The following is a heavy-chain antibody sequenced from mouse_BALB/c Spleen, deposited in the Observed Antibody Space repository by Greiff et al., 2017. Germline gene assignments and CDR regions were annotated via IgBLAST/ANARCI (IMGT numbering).Heavy chain of an antibody. CDR3: ARQWRYYAMDY. V-gene: IGHV5-6-2*01. J-gene: IGHJ4*01. CDR1: GFTFSSYY. CDR2: INSNGGST. Sequence: EVQLQESGGGLVKLGGSLKLSCAASGFTFSSYYMSWVRQTPEKRLELVAAINSNGGSTYYPDTVKGRFTISRDNAKNTLYLQMSSLKSEDTALYYCARQWRYYAMDYWGQGTSVTVSS.